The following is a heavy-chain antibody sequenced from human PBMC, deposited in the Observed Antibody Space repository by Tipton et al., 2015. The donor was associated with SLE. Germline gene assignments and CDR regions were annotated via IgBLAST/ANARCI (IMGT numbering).Heavy chain of an antibody. V-gene: IGHV4-59*01. Sequence: TLSLTCTVSDGSISDYYWTWIRQPPGKGLEWIGYIHYSGSTNYNPSLKSRVTISVDTSKNQFSLKLTSVTAADTAVYYCARSVTEAIAVAGPVYYMDVWGKGTTVTVSS. CDR2: IHYSGST. D-gene: IGHD6-19*01. CDR3: ARSVTEAIAVAGPVYYMDV. J-gene: IGHJ6*03. CDR1: DGSISDYY.